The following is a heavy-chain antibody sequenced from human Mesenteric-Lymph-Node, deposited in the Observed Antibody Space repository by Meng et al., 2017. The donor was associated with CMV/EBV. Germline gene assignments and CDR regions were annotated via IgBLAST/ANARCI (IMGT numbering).Heavy chain of an antibody. CDR3: ARERNAVAGGQFEY. Sequence: DSGSSISDDYYWSWIRQHPGKGLEWIGYIYYRGTTHYNPSLKSRVTISVDTSKNQFSLKLASVTAADTAVFYCARERNAVAGGQFEYWGPGTLVTVSS. CDR1: GSSISDDYY. CDR2: IYYRGTT. D-gene: IGHD6-19*01. J-gene: IGHJ4*02. V-gene: IGHV4-31*02.